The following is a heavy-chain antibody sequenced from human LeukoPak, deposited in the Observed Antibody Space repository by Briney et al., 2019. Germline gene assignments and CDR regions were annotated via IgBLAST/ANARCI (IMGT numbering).Heavy chain of an antibody. J-gene: IGHJ3*02. CDR1: GGSISSYY. Sequence: PSETLSLTCTVSGGSISSYYWSWIRQPPGKGLEWIGYIYYSGSTNYNPSLKSRVTISVDTSKNQFSLKLSSVTAADTAVYYCARPDYGDPHDAFDIWGQGTMVTVSS. CDR2: IYYSGST. D-gene: IGHD4-17*01. CDR3: ARPDYGDPHDAFDI. V-gene: IGHV4-59*08.